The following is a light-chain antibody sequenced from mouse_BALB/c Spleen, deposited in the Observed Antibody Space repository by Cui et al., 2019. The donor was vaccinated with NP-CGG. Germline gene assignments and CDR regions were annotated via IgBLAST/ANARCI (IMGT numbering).Light chain of an antibody. CDR2: GTN. J-gene: IGLJ1*01. CDR1: TGTVTTSNY. Sequence: QVVVTQASVTTSSPGETVTLTCRSSTGTVTTSNYANWVQEKPDHLFTGLIGGTNNRAPGVPARFSGSLIGDKAALTITGAQTEDEAIYFCALWYSNHWVFGGGTKLTVL. CDR3: ALWYSNHWV. V-gene: IGLV1*01.